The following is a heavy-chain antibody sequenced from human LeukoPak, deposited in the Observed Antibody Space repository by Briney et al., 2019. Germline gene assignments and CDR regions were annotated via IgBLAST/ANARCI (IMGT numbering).Heavy chain of an antibody. Sequence: SETLSLTCTVSGDSISSHYWSWIRQPAGRGLEWIARMSGSGSTNYNPSLKSRVTLSVDTSKNQLSLNLNSVTAADTAVYYCARDRTYYDSTGYYYGFWGKGTLVTVSS. CDR2: MSGSGST. D-gene: IGHD3-22*01. J-gene: IGHJ4*02. CDR1: GDSISSHY. V-gene: IGHV4-4*07. CDR3: ARDRTYYDSTGYYYGF.